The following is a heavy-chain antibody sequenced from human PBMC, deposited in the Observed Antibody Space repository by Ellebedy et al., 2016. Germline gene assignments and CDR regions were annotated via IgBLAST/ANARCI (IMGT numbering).Heavy chain of an antibody. Sequence: SETLSLTXTVSGGSISSYYWSWIRQPPGKGLEWIGYIYYSGSTNYNPSLKSRVTISVDTSKNQFSLKLSSVTAADTAVYYCARPTPYGSGSYAFDIWGQGTMVTVSS. CDR1: GGSISSYY. CDR2: IYYSGST. CDR3: ARPTPYGSGSYAFDI. J-gene: IGHJ3*02. V-gene: IGHV4-59*13. D-gene: IGHD3-10*01.